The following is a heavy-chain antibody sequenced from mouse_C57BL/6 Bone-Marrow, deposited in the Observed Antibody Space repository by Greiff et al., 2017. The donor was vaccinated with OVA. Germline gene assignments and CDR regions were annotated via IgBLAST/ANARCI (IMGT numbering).Heavy chain of an antibody. V-gene: IGHV6-6*01. J-gene: IGHJ4*01. D-gene: IGHD2-3*01. CDR1: GFTFRDAW. Sequence: DVKLVESGGGLVQPGGSMKLSCAASGFTFRDAWMDWVRQSPEKGLEWVAEIRNKANNHATYYAESLKGRFTISRDDSKSSVYLQMNSLRAEDTGIYYCTRSDGYFPYAMDYWGQGTSVTVSS. CDR2: IRNKANNHAT. CDR3: TRSDGYFPYAMDY.